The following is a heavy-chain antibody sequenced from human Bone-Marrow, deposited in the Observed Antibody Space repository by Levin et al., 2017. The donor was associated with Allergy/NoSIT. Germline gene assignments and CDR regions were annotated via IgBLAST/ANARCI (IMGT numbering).Heavy chain of an antibody. CDR1: GFTFSSYS. D-gene: IGHD5-12*01. Sequence: GGSLRLSCATSGFTFSSYSMNWVRQAPGKGLEWVSYINSSSGTIYYADSVKGRFTISRATAKKSFYLQMSRLQVEDTAGYYCVRGLPDYWGEGTMVIVSS. J-gene: IGHJ4*02. CDR2: INSSSGTI. CDR3: VRGLPDY. V-gene: IGHV3-48*01.